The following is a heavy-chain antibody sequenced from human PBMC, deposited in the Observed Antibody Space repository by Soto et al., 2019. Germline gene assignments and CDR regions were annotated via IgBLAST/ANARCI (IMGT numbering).Heavy chain of an antibody. D-gene: IGHD4-17*01. CDR2: IYTSGST. J-gene: IGHJ4*02. Sequence: SETLSLTCTVSGVSTSSYYWSWIRQPAGKGLEWIGRIYTSGSTNYNPSLKSRVTMSVDTSKNQFSLKLSSVTAADTAVYYCARWGDYGGNSKYYFDYWGQGTLVTVSS. V-gene: IGHV4-4*07. CDR1: GVSTSSYY. CDR3: ARWGDYGGNSKYYFDY.